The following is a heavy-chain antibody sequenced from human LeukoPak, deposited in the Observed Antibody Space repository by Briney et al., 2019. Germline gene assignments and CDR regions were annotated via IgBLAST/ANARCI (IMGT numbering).Heavy chain of an antibody. CDR1: GFTFGDYA. J-gene: IGHJ4*02. CDR3: AKVKTDILIPDS. CDR2: IRFDGSNT. Sequence: GRSLRLSCTASGFTFGDYAMSWVRQAPGKGLEWVSFIRFDGSNTYHADSVKGRFTISRDDSKNTLYLQMNSLTSADTAVYYCAKVKTDILIPDSWGQGTLVTVSS. V-gene: IGHV3-30*04. D-gene: IGHD2-21*02.